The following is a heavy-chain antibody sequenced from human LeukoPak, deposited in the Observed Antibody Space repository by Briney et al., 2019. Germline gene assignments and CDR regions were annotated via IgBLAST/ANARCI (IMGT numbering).Heavy chain of an antibody. CDR2: INPNSGGT. CDR1: GYTFTGYY. Sequence: ASVKLSCKASGYTFTGYYMHWVRQAPGQGLEWMGRINPNSGGTNYAQKFQGRVTMTRDTSISTAYMELSRLRSDDTAVYYCARKRLWYNHVPHDAFDIWGQGTMVTVSS. D-gene: IGHD1-1*01. J-gene: IGHJ3*02. CDR3: ARKRLWYNHVPHDAFDI. V-gene: IGHV1-2*06.